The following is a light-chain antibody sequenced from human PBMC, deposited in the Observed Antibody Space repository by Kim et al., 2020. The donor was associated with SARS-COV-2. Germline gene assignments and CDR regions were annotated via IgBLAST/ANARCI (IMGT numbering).Light chain of an antibody. J-gene: IGKJ4*01. Sequence: ASVGDRVTITCQASHEISNYLNWFQQKPGKSPKLLIYATSSLETGVPSRFSGSGSGTDYALTISSLQPEDIATYYCQQYDDLPITFGGGTKVDIK. CDR1: HEISNY. CDR2: ATS. V-gene: IGKV1-33*01. CDR3: QQYDDLPIT.